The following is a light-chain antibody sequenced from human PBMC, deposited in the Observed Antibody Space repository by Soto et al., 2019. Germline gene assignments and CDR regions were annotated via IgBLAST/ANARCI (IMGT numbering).Light chain of an antibody. Sequence: QSALVQPPSASGSPGQSVTISCTGTSSDVGGYNYVSWYQHHPGKAPKLIIYEVDERPSGVPDRFSGSKSGNTASLTVSGLQAEDEADYYCSSYVGSNNFPYVFGTGTKVTVL. CDR2: EVD. J-gene: IGLJ1*01. CDR3: SSYVGSNNFPYV. CDR1: SSDVGGYNY. V-gene: IGLV2-8*01.